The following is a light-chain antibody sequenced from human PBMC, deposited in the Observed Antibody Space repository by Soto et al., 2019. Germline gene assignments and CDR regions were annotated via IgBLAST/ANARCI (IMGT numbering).Light chain of an antibody. CDR3: QTWGTGIRV. Sequence: QSVLTQSPSASASLGASVKLTCTLSSGHSSFAIAWHQQQPEKGPRYLMKLNSDGSHSKGDGIPDRFSGSRSGAERYLTISSLQSDDEADYYCQTWGTGIRVFGGGTKVTVL. CDR1: SGHSSFA. J-gene: IGLJ3*02. CDR2: LNSDGSH. V-gene: IGLV4-69*01.